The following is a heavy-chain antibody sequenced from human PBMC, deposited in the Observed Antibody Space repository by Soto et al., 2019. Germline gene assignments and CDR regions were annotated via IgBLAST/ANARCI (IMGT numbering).Heavy chain of an antibody. CDR1: GYTFTNYA. D-gene: IGHD2-21*01. V-gene: IGHV1-3*01. Sequence: QVQLVQSGAEVKEPGASVKVSCRASGYTFTNYAIHWVRQAPGQRLEWMGWLNPGNGNTKYPQKLQGRVTITRDTSARTAYMFLSSLRSEDTAVYYCARDQGIPYCGGDCYSDWYFDLWGRGTLVTVSS. CDR3: ARDQGIPYCGGDCYSDWYFDL. J-gene: IGHJ2*01. CDR2: LNPGNGNT.